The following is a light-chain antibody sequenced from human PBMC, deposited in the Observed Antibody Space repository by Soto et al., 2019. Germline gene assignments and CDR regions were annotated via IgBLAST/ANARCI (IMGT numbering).Light chain of an antibody. CDR3: ASYAGSRTYG. Sequence: QSVVTQPASVSGSPGQSVTVSCSGSDIGNYNLVSWYQHLPGRAPKLLIFEVTMRPSGISDRFSGSKSASTASLTISGLQAEDEGDYYCASYAGSRTYGFGSGTKVTVL. CDR2: EVT. J-gene: IGLJ1*01. V-gene: IGLV2-23*02. CDR1: SDIGNYNL.